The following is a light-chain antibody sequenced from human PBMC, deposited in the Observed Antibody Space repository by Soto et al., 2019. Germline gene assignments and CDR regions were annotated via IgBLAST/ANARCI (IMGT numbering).Light chain of an antibody. Sequence: QSVLTQPASVSGSPGQSITISCTGTSSDVGGYNYVSWYQQHPGKAPKLMIFEVSNRPSGVSDRFSGSKSANTASLIISGLQAEDEADYYCSSYTSSSTYVFGTGTKVTVL. CDR3: SSYTSSSTYV. J-gene: IGLJ1*01. V-gene: IGLV2-14*01. CDR2: EVS. CDR1: SSDVGGYNY.